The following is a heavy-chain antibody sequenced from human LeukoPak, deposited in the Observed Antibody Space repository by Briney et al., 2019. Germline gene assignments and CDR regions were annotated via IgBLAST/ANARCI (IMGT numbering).Heavy chain of an antibody. CDR1: GFTFNSYV. J-gene: IGHJ4*02. V-gene: IGHV3-64*01. CDR3: ARAGGFGELSRYFDS. D-gene: IGHD3-10*01. Sequence: GGSLRLSCAASGFTFNSYVMYWVRQAPGKGLEYVSAISSNGVSTYYANSVKGRFTISRDNSKNTLYLQMGSLRPEDMAVYYCARAGGFGELSRYFDSWGQGTLVTVSS. CDR2: ISSNGVST.